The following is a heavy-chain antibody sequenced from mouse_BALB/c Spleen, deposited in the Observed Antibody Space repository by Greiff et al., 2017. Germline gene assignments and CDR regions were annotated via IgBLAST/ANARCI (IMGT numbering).Heavy chain of an antibody. CDR3: ARCDGNYAMDY. D-gene: IGHD2-3*01. Sequence: QVQLKQSGAELLKPGASVKISCKATGYTFSSYWIEWVKQRPGHGLEWIGEILPGSGSTNYNEKFKGKATFTADTSSNTAYMQLSSLTSEDSAVYYCARCDGNYAMDYWGQGTSVTVAA. J-gene: IGHJ4*01. CDR2: ILPGSGST. V-gene: IGHV1-9*01. CDR1: GYTFSSYW.